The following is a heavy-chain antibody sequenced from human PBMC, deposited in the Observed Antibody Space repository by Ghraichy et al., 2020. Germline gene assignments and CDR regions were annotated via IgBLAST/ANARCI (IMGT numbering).Heavy chain of an antibody. V-gene: IGHV3-7*03. Sequence: GESLNISCAASGFSVSGYWMSWIRQVSGKGLEWVANIKQDGNVKYYVDSVKGRFTISKDNGENSVYLQMSSLSAEDTARYYCARLRFISGRGDFDVWGQGILVTVSS. CDR2: IKQDGNVK. CDR3: ARLRFISGRGDFDV. D-gene: IGHD3-10*01. J-gene: IGHJ4*02. CDR1: GFSVSGYW.